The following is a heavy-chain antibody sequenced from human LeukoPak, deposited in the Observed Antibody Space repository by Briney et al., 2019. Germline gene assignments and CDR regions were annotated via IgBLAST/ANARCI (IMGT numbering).Heavy chain of an antibody. D-gene: IGHD3-22*01. J-gene: IGHJ4*02. CDR1: GYSISSGYY. CDR2: INHSGST. Sequence: SETLSLTCTVSGYSISSGYYWGWIRQPPGKGLEWIGEINHSGSTNYNPSLKSRVTISVDTSKNQFSLKLSSVTAADMAVYYCARGGDSSGYHEGFYFDYWGQGTLVTVSS. V-gene: IGHV4-38-2*02. CDR3: ARGGDSSGYHEGFYFDY.